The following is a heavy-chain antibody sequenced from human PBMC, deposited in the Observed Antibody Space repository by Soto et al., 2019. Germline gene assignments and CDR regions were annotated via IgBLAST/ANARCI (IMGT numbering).Heavy chain of an antibody. Sequence: ASVKVSCKASGYTFTSYGSNWVRQAPGQGLEWMGWISAYNGNTNYAQKLQGRVTMTTDTSTSTAYMELRSLRSDDTAVYYCAREKLVLRYFDWSPGDYFDYWGQGTLVTVS. D-gene: IGHD3-9*01. V-gene: IGHV1-18*01. CDR3: AREKLVLRYFDWSPGDYFDY. CDR1: GYTFTSYG. CDR2: ISAYNGNT. J-gene: IGHJ4*02.